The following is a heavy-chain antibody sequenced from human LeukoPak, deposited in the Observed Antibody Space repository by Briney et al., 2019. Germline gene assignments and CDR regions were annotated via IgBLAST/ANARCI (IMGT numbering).Heavy chain of an antibody. J-gene: IGHJ4*02. V-gene: IGHV3-53*01. CDR1: GFTVSNNY. CDR2: IYRDDST. Sequence: QPGGSLRLSCAASGFTVSNNYMSWVRQAPGKGLEWVSVIYRDDSTYYADSVKGRFTISRDNSKNTLYLQMNSLRAEDTAVYYCARHRDGYSLGFFDYWGQGTLVTVSS. D-gene: IGHD5-24*01. CDR3: ARHRDGYSLGFFDY.